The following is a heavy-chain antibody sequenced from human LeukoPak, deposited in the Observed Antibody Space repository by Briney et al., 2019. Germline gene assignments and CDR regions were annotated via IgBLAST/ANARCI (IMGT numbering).Heavy chain of an antibody. D-gene: IGHD3-3*01. CDR1: GFTFSSYS. CDR2: ISSSSSYI. J-gene: IGHJ3*02. Sequence: GGALRLSCAASGFTFSSYSMNWVRQAPWRGLEWVSSISSSSSYIYYAYSVKGRLTISRYNATNSLYLQMTSLRAADTAVYYCARSRFLAWLPDAFDIWGQGTMVTVSS. V-gene: IGHV3-21*01. CDR3: ARSRFLAWLPDAFDI.